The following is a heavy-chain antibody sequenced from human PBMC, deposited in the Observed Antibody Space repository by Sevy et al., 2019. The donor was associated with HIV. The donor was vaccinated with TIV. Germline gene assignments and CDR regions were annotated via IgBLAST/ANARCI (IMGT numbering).Heavy chain of an antibody. Sequence: GGSLRLSCAASGFIFSDYYMSWIRQSPGKGLEWVSDISSGTTHRKYADSVKGRFTISRDNAKNSLYLRMNSLTVEDTAVYYCARDRRNYSGQYFDFWGQGTLVTVSS. V-gene: IGHV3-11*06. CDR3: ARDRRNYSGQYFDF. CDR2: ISSGTTHR. CDR1: GFIFSDYY. J-gene: IGHJ4*02. D-gene: IGHD1-7*01.